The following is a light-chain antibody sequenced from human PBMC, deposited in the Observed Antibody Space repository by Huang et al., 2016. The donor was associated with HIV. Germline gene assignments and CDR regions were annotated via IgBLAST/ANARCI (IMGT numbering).Light chain of an antibody. CDR2: AAS. V-gene: IGKV1-12*01. J-gene: IGKJ4*01. CDR1: QDINRW. CDR3: QQAVSFPLT. Sequence: DIQMTQSPSSVSASVGDRISFTCRASQDINRWLAWYQQKPGKAPKLLIYAASTLQGGGPSRLSGRVSGTGFTLTINNLQPEDFATYFCQQAVSFPLTFGGGTKVEIK.